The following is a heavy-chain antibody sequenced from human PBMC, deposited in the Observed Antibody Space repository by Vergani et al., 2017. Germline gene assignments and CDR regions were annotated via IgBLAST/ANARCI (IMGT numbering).Heavy chain of an antibody. CDR2: INHSGST. V-gene: IGHV4-34*01. J-gene: IGHJ5*02. Sequence: QVQLQQWGAGLLKPSETLSLTCAVYGGSFSGYYWSWIRQPPGKGLEWIGEINHSGSTNYNPSLKSRVTISIETSKNQFSLKLTSVTAADTAVYYCARGRGSPKGWVDPWGQGTLVTVSS. CDR3: ARGRGSPKGWVDP. D-gene: IGHD2-15*01. CDR1: GGSFSGYY.